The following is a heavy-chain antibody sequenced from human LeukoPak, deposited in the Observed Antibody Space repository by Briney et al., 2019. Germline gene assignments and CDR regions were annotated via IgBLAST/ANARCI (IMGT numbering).Heavy chain of an antibody. CDR1: GFTFSDYY. CDR2: ISSSSSTI. V-gene: IGHV3-11*04. Sequence: GGSLRLSCAASGFTFSDYYMSWVRQAPGKGLEWVSYISSSSSTIYYADSVKGRFTISRDNAKNSLYLQMNSLRAEDTAVYYCARDGVLRFLEWPHMDVWGKGTTVTVSS. CDR3: ARDGVLRFLEWPHMDV. D-gene: IGHD3-3*01. J-gene: IGHJ6*03.